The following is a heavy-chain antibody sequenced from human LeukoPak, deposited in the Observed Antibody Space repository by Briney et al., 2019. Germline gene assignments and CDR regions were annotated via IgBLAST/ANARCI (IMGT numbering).Heavy chain of an antibody. V-gene: IGHV3-15*01. Sequence: GGSLRLSCAASGFTFNNAWMNWVRQAPGKGLEWVGRIKSKNVGGTTDYAAPVKGRFTISRDDSKNTVYLQMNSLKIEDTAVYYCTSHAAFDPWGQGTLVAVSS. CDR3: TSHAAFDP. CDR1: GFTFNNAW. J-gene: IGHJ5*02. CDR2: IKSKNVGGTT.